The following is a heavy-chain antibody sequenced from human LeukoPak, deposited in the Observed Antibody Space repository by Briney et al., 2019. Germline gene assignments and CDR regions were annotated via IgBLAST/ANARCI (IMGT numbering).Heavy chain of an antibody. CDR3: AREFWENYYYYMDV. D-gene: IGHD3-3*01. CDR1: GYTFTSYG. CDR2: ISAYNGNT. V-gene: IGHV1-18*01. Sequence: ASVKVSCKASGYTFTSYGISWVRHAPAQGLEWMGWISAYNGNTNYAQKLQGRVTMATDTSTSTAYMEMRSLRSDDTAVYYCAREFWENYYYYMDVWGKGTTVTISS. J-gene: IGHJ6*03.